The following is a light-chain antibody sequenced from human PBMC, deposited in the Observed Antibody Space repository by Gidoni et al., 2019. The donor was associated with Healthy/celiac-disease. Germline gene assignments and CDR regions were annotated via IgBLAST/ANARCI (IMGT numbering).Light chain of an antibody. V-gene: IGLV6-57*01. Sequence: NFMLPQPHAVSDSPGKTVTTSCTRSRGSIASNYVQWYQQRPGSSPTTVIYEDNQRPSGVPVRFSGSIDSSSNSASLTISGLKTEDEADYYCQSYDSSNLVVFGGGTKLTVL. CDR3: QSYDSSNLVV. CDR1: RGSIASNY. CDR2: EDN. J-gene: IGLJ2*01.